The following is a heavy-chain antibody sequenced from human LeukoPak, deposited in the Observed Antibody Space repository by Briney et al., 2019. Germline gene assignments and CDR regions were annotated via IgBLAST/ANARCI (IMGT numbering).Heavy chain of an antibody. V-gene: IGHV4-38-2*01. Sequence: SETQSLTCAVSGYSISSGYYWAWIRQPPGKGLEWIGSIYHSGSTYYNPSLKSRFTISVDTSKNQFSLKLSSVTAADTAVYYCARPYSNKFFDYWSQGTLVTVSS. CDR3: ARPYSNKFFDY. J-gene: IGHJ4*02. CDR2: IYHSGST. CDR1: GYSISSGYY. D-gene: IGHD4-11*01.